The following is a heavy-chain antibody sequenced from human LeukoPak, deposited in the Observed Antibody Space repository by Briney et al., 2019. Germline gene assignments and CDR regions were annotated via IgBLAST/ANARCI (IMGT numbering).Heavy chain of an antibody. CDR1: GFTFSSYA. Sequence: PGGSLRLSCAASGFTFSSYAMNWVRQAPGKGLEWVSGISGSGGNTYYEDSVKGRFTISRDNSKNTLDLQMNSLRAEDTAVYYCAKDLLPRNQFDYWGQGTLVTVSS. D-gene: IGHD1-14*01. CDR2: ISGSGGNT. CDR3: AKDLLPRNQFDY. J-gene: IGHJ4*02. V-gene: IGHV3-23*01.